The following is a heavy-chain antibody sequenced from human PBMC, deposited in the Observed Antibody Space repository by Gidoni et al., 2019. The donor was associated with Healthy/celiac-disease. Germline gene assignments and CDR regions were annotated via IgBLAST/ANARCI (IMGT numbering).Heavy chain of an antibody. CDR2: IYYSGST. J-gene: IGHJ4*02. CDR3: ARRPSRGGGSYSSSQFDY. V-gene: IGHV4-39*01. D-gene: IGHD1-26*01. CDR1: GGSISSRSYY. Sequence: QLQLQESGPGLVKPSETLSLTCTVPGGSISSRSYYWGWIRQPPGKGLEWMGSIYYSGSTYYNPSLKSRVTISVDTSKNQFSLKLSSVTAADTAVYYGARRPSRGGGSYSSSQFDYWGQGTLVTVSS.